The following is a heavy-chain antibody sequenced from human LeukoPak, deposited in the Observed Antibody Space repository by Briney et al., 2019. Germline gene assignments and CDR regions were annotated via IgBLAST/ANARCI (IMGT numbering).Heavy chain of an antibody. CDR2: INHSGST. V-gene: IGHV4-34*01. Sequence: PSETLSLTCAVYGGSFSGYYWSWIRQPPGKGLEWIGEINHSGSTNYNPSLKSRVTISVDTSKNQFSLKLSSVTAADTAVYYCAREGYDSSGYFNRFDPWGQGTLVTVSS. D-gene: IGHD3-22*01. CDR1: GGSFSGYY. CDR3: AREGYDSSGYFNRFDP. J-gene: IGHJ5*02.